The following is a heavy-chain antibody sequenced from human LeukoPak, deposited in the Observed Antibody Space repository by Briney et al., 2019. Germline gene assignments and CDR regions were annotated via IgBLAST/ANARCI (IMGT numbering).Heavy chain of an antibody. V-gene: IGHV4-30-2*01. D-gene: IGHD3-9*01. J-gene: IGHJ4*02. CDR1: GGSISSGGYY. Sequence: SQTLSLTCTVSGGSISSGGYYWSWIRQPPGKGLEWIGYIYHSGSTYYNPSLKSRVTISVDRSKNQFSLKLSSVTAADTAVYYCARGVRYFDWSLDYWGQGTLVTVSS. CDR3: ARGVRYFDWSLDY. CDR2: IYHSGST.